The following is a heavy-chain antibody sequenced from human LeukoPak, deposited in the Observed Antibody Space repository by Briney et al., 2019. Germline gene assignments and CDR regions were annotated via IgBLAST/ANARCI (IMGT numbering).Heavy chain of an antibody. Sequence: GGSPRLSCAASGFTFSSYAMSWVRQAPGKGLEWVSAISGSGGSTYDADSVKGRFTISRDNSKNTLYLQMNTLRAEDTAVYYCAKAHRYYYYYGMDVWGQGTTVTVSS. V-gene: IGHV3-23*01. CDR1: GFTFSSYA. CDR3: AKAHRYYYYYGMDV. CDR2: ISGSGGST. J-gene: IGHJ6*02.